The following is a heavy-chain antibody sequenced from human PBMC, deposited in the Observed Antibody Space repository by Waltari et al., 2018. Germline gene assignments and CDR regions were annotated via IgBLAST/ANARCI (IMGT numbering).Heavy chain of an antibody. CDR1: GFTFDDYA. J-gene: IGHJ4*02. Sequence: EVQLVESGGGLVQPGRSLRLSCAASGFTFDDYAMPWVRQAPGKGLEWVSGISWTSGSIGYADSVKGRFTSSRDNAKNSLYLQMNSLRAEDTALYYCAKGGVYCSSTSWCYFDYWGQGTLVTVSS. V-gene: IGHV3-9*01. D-gene: IGHD2-2*01. CDR2: ISWTSGSI. CDR3: AKGGVYCSSTSWCYFDY.